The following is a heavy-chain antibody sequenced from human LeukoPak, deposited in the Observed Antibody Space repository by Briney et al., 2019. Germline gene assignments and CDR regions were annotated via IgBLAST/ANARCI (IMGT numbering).Heavy chain of an antibody. CDR1: GASVSSSH. CDR3: SEGYFEPFDH. V-gene: IGHV4-59*02. J-gene: IGHJ4*02. Sequence: SETLSLTCVVSGASVSSSHWNWIRQLPGKGLEWIGCLSYTGKTDYNPPLTSRVTMSLDSSKNQVSLKLRSVTAADTAVYYCSEGYFEPFDHWGQGTLVTVSS. D-gene: IGHD2/OR15-2a*01. CDR2: LSYTGKT.